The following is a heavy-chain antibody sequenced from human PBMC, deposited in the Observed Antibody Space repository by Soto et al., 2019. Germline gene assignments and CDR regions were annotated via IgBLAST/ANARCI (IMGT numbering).Heavy chain of an antibody. J-gene: IGHJ5*02. V-gene: IGHV3-13*01. CDR3: ARGMGDYVWGSYPPYNWFDP. D-gene: IGHD3-16*02. CDR2: IGTAGDT. CDR1: GFTFSSYD. Sequence: PGGSLRLSCAASGFTFSSYDMHWVRQATGKGLEWVSAIGTAGDTYYPGSVKGRFTISRENAKNSLYLQMNSLRAGDTAVYYCARGMGDYVWGSYPPYNWFDPWG.